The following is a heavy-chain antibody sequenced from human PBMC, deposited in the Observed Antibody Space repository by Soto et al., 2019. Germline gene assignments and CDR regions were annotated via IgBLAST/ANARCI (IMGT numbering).Heavy chain of an antibody. J-gene: IGHJ4*02. CDR2: IYNDGTYA. D-gene: IGHD6-13*01. CDR3: KPGTPATSAGTSAN. Sequence: GGSLRLSCAGSGFTFNMYWMHWVRQVPGKGPVWVARIYNDGTYADYADSVKGRFTISRDNAKDTLYLQMNDLRAEDSALYHRKPGTPATSAGTSANWGQGTLVTVSS. V-gene: IGHV3-74*01. CDR1: GFTFNMYW.